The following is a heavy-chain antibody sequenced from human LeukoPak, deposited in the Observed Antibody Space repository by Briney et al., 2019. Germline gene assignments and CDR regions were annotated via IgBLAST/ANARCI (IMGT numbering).Heavy chain of an antibody. CDR2: INHSGST. CDR3: ARVGYGEKNFPDY. J-gene: IGHJ4*02. V-gene: IGHV4-34*01. Sequence: SETLSLTCAVYGGSFSGYYWSWIRQPPGKGLEWIGEINHSGSTNYNPSLKSRVTISVDTSKNQFSLKLSSVTAADTAVYYCARVGYGEKNFPDYWGQGTLVTVSS. CDR1: GGSFSGYY. D-gene: IGHD4-17*01.